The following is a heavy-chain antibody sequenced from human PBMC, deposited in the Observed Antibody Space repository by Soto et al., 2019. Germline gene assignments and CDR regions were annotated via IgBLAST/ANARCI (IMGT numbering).Heavy chain of an antibody. CDR3: ARDYYRFTGLFDY. D-gene: IGHD3-10*01. Sequence: GSLRLPCAASGFTFSSYSMNWVRQAPGKGLEWVSSISSSSSYIYYADSVKGRFTISRDNAKNSLYLQMNSLRAEDTAVYYCARDYYRFTGLFDYWGQGTLVTVYS. J-gene: IGHJ4*02. CDR2: ISSSSSYI. V-gene: IGHV3-21*01. CDR1: GFTFSSYS.